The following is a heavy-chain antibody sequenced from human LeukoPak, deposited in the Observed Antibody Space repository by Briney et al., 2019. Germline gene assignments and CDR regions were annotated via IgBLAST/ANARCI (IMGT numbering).Heavy chain of an antibody. D-gene: IGHD3-10*01. CDR2: ISSSSTVI. CDR1: GFTFKTHS. CDR3: ARDMSLLWFGDPFDY. Sequence: GGSLRLSCAASGFTFKTHSMNWVRQAPGKGLGWVSYISSSSTVIYYADSVKGRFTVSRDNAKNSLYLQMNSLRDEDTAIYYCARDMSLLWFGDPFDYWGQGTLVTVSS. J-gene: IGHJ4*02. V-gene: IGHV3-48*02.